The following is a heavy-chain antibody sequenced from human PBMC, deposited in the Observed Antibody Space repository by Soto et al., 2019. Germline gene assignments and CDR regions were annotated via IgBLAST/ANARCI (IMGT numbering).Heavy chain of an antibody. J-gene: IGHJ6*02. CDR1: GYSFTSYW. V-gene: IGHV5-51*01. D-gene: IGHD3-22*01. Sequence: PGESLKISCKGSGYSFTSYWIGWVRQMPGKGLEWMGIIYPGDSDTRYSPSFQGQVTISADKSISTAYLQWSSLKASDTAMYYCARFDYYDSSGRDPYYYGMDVWGQGTTVTVSS. CDR2: IYPGDSDT. CDR3: ARFDYYDSSGRDPYYYGMDV.